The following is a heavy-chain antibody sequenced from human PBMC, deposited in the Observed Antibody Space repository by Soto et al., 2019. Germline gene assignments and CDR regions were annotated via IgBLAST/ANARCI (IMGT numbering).Heavy chain of an antibody. Sequence: GGSLRLSCAASGFTFASSSMNWVRQAPGKGLEWISHITSSGTTMYYADSVKGRFTISRDNAKNSLYLQMNSLRDADTAVYYCATSFEYWGQGTLVTVSS. CDR2: ITSSGTTM. CDR3: ATSFEY. CDR1: GFTFASSS. J-gene: IGHJ4*02. V-gene: IGHV3-48*02.